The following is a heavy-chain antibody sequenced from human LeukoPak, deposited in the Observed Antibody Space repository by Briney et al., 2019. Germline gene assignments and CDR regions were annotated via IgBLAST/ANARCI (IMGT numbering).Heavy chain of an antibody. CDR3: ARGSRICSSTSCSSYYYMDV. CDR1: GGTFTSYD. Sequence: ASVKVSCKASGGTFTSYDINWVRQATGQGLEWMGLMNPNSGNTGYAQKFQGRVTITRNTSISTAYMELSSLRSEDTAVYYCARGSRICSSTSCSSYYYMDVWGKGTTVTVSS. V-gene: IGHV1-8*03. J-gene: IGHJ6*03. CDR2: MNPNSGNT. D-gene: IGHD2-2*01.